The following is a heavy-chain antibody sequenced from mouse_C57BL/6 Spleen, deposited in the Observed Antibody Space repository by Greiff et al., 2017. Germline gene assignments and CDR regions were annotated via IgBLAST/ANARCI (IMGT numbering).Heavy chain of an antibody. CDR1: GYSITSGYD. Sequence: EVQLMESGPGMVKPSQSLSLTCTVTGYSITSGYDWHWIRHFPGNKLEWMGYIRYSGSTNYNPSLKSRISITHDTSKNHFFLKLNSVTTEDTATYYCARDYYGSGFDYWGQGTTLTVSS. J-gene: IGHJ2*01. CDR3: ARDYYGSGFDY. CDR2: IRYSGST. D-gene: IGHD1-1*01. V-gene: IGHV3-1*01.